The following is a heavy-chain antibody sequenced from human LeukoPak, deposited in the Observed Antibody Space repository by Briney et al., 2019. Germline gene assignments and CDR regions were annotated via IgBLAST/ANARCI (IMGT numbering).Heavy chain of an antibody. Sequence: ASVKVSCKASGYTFTGYYMHWVRQAPGQGLEWMGWINPNSGSTNYAQKFQGRVTMTRDTSISTAYMELSRLRSDDTAVYYCAIELERRQIDYWGQGTLVTVSS. CDR1: GYTFTGYY. D-gene: IGHD1-1*01. CDR3: AIELERRQIDY. V-gene: IGHV1-2*02. J-gene: IGHJ4*02. CDR2: INPNSGST.